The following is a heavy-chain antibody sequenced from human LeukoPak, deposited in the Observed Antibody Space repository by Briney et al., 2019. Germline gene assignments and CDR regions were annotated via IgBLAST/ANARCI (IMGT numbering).Heavy chain of an antibody. CDR1: GFTFSSYG. D-gene: IGHD3-9*01. V-gene: IGHV3-30*18. CDR3: AKDVERLDYFDY. Sequence: GGSLRLSCAASGFTFSSYGMHWVRQAPGKGLEWVAVMSYDGTNKYYADSVKGRFTISRDNSKNTLHLQMNSLRAEDTAVYYCAKDVERLDYFDYWGQGTLVTVSS. CDR2: MSYDGTNK. J-gene: IGHJ4*02.